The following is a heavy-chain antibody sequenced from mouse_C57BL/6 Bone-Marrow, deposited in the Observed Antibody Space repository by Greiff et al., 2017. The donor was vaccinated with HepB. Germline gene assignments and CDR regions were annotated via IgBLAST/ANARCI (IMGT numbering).Heavy chain of an antibody. V-gene: IGHV3-6*01. CDR2: ISYDGSN. J-gene: IGHJ3*01. Sequence: EVKLVESGPGLVKPSQSLSLTCSVTGYSITSGYYWNWIRQFPGNKLEWMGYISYDGSNNYNPSLKNRISITRDTSKNQFFLKLNSVTTEDTATYYCARDDFWFAYWGQGTLVTVSA. CDR3: ARDDFWFAY. D-gene: IGHD2-4*01. CDR1: GYSITSGYY.